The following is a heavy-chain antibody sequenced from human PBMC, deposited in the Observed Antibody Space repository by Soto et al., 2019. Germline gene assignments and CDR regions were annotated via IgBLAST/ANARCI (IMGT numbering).Heavy chain of an antibody. Sequence: ASVKVSCKASGYTFTGYYMHWVRQAPGQGLEWMGWTNPNSGGTNYAQKFQGRVTMTRDTSISTAYMELSRLRSDDTAVYYCARSLDYDFWSGYSYGMDVWGQGTTVTVSS. J-gene: IGHJ6*02. CDR2: TNPNSGGT. CDR1: GYTFTGYY. CDR3: ARSLDYDFWSGYSYGMDV. D-gene: IGHD3-3*01. V-gene: IGHV1-2*02.